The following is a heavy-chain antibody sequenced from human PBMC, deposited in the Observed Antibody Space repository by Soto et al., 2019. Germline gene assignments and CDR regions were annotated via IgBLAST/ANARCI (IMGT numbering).Heavy chain of an antibody. D-gene: IGHD2-15*01. CDR1: GGSISRGAYF. J-gene: IGHJ4*02. CDR3: DY. CDR2: ISYTGAT. V-gene: IGHV4-31*03. Sequence: PSETLSLTCSVSGGSISRGAYFWTWIRQFPGKGLEWIAYISYTGATYYNPSLKSRVTILADTSKNQFSLKLNSVSPAWQLLGYFDYWGQGTLVTVSS.